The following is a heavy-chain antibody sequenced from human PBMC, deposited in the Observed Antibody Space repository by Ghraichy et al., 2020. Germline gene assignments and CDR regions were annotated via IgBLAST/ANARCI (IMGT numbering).Heavy chain of an antibody. Sequence: GESLNISCAASGFTFNSYAMGWVRQAPGKGLEWVSTINEHGRATYYAASVKGRFTISRDNSRDTLFLQVNSLRFDDTAVYYCAKEGRPSSGGGYFDLWGRGTLVTVSS. V-gene: IGHV3-23*01. CDR2: INEHGRAT. CDR3: AKEGRPSSGGGYFDL. J-gene: IGHJ2*01. D-gene: IGHD6-25*01. CDR1: GFTFNSYA.